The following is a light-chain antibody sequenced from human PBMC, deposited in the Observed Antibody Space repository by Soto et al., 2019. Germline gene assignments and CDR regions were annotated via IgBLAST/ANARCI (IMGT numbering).Light chain of an antibody. CDR3: QQYNNRPYT. Sequence: EIVMTQSPATLSVSPGERATLSCRASQSVSSYLAWYQQKPGQAPRLLIYGASARATGIPARFSGSGSGTEFTLTISGLQSEDLAVYYCQQYNNRPYTFGQGTKLEIK. J-gene: IGKJ2*01. CDR2: GAS. V-gene: IGKV3-15*01. CDR1: QSVSSY.